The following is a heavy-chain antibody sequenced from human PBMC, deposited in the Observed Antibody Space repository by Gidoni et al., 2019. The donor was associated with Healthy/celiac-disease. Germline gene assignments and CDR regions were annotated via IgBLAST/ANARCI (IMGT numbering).Heavy chain of an antibody. Sequence: QVQLVQSGAEVKKPGASVKVSGQASGYTFTSYYMHWVRQAPGQGLEWMGRINPSGGSTTYAKKFQGRVTMTRDTSTRTVYMELSSLGSEDTAVYYCAGPYCGGDCYDAFDIWGQGTMVTVSS. CDR1: GYTFTSYY. V-gene: IGHV1-46*01. CDR2: INPSGGST. J-gene: IGHJ3*02. CDR3: AGPYCGGDCYDAFDI. D-gene: IGHD2-21*01.